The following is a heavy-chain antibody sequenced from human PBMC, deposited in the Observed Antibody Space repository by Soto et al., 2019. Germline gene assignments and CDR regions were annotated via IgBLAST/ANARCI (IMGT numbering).Heavy chain of an antibody. V-gene: IGHV4-4*02. CDR1: GGSISSSNW. Sequence: SETLSLTCAVSGGSISSSNWWSWVRQPPGKGLEWIGEIYHSGSTNYNPSLKSRVTISVDKSKNQFSLKLSSVTAADTAVYYCARVGYYDSSGYYGGGDFDYWVQGTLVT. CDR3: ARVGYYDSSGYYGGGDFDY. CDR2: IYHSGST. D-gene: IGHD3-22*01. J-gene: IGHJ4*02.